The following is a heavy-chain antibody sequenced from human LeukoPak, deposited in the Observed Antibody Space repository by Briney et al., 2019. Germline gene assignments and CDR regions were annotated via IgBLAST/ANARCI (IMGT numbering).Heavy chain of an antibody. CDR1: GFSFSSYS. D-gene: IGHD4-11*01. CDR3: ARCQSEVTLWGRYFYNMDV. CDR2: ISSSGRAI. V-gene: IGHV3-48*01. J-gene: IGHJ6*03. Sequence: QPGGSLRLSCAASGFSFSSYSINWVRQAPGKGLEWLSYISSSGRAIYYADSVKGRFTISRDNVKNSVFLQMNSLRAEDTAVYYCARCQSEVTLWGRYFYNMDVWGKGTSVTVSS.